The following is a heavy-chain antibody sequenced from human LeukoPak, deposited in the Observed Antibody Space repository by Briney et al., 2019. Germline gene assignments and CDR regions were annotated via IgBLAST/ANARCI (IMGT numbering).Heavy chain of an antibody. CDR2: IYYSGST. D-gene: IGHD1-14*01. Sequence: TSETLSLTCTVSGVSISSYYWSWIRQPPGKGLEWIGYIYYSGSTNYNPSLKSRVTISVDTSKNQVSLRLSSVTAADTAVYYCARDMRTVDAFDIWGQGAMVTVSS. CDR1: GVSISSYY. CDR3: ARDMRTVDAFDI. J-gene: IGHJ3*02. V-gene: IGHV4-59*12.